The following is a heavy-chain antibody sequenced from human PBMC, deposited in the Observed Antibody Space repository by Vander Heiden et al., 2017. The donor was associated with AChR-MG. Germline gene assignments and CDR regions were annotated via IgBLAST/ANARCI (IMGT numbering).Heavy chain of an antibody. V-gene: IGHV3-23*01. CDR1: GFTFSRYA. CDR2: ISGSGGNT. J-gene: IGHJ4*02. D-gene: IGHD2-2*01. Sequence: EVQLLESGGGLVQPGGSLRLSCAASGFTFSRYAMTWVRQAPGKGLEWVSAISGSGGNTYYADSVKGRFTISRDNSKNTLHLQMNSLRADDTAVYYCAKFDASGYFFDYWGQGTLVTVSS. CDR3: AKFDASGYFFDY.